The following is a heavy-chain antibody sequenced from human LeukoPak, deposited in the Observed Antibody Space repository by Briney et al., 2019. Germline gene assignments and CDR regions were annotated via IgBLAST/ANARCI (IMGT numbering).Heavy chain of an antibody. CDR3: ARHAPFGDGYNLGYFDY. V-gene: IGHV4-59*08. D-gene: IGHD5-24*01. J-gene: IGHJ4*02. CDR1: GGSISSYY. CDR2: IYSSGST. Sequence: PSETLSLTCSVSGGSISSYYWSWIRQPPGKGVEWIGYIYSSGSTNSNPSLMRRVTISVDTSKNQFSLKLSSVTAVDTAVYYCARHAPFGDGYNLGYFDYWGQGTLVTVSS.